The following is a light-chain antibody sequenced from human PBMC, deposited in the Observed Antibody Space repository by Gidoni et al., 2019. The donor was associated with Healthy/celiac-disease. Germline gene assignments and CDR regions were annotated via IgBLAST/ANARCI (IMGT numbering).Light chain of an antibody. V-gene: IGKV1-5*03. CDR1: QSISSW. CDR2: KTS. CDR3: QQYYSYSQT. J-gene: IGKJ2*01. Sequence: DIQMTQSPSTLSTSVGDRVTITCRASQSISSWLAWYQQKPGKAPKLLSYKTSSLESGVPSRFSGSGSGTEFTLTISSLQPDDFATYYCQQYYSYSQTFGQGTKLEIK.